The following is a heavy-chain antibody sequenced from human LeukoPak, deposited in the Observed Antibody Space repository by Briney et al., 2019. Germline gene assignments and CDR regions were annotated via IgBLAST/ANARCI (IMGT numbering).Heavy chain of an antibody. D-gene: IGHD3-10*01. V-gene: IGHV3-11*01. J-gene: IGHJ6*02. Sequence: PGGSLRLPCAASGFTFSDYYMSWIRQAPGKGLEWVSYISSSGSTIYYADSVKGRFTISRDNAKNSLYLQMNSLRAEDTAVYYCAGDAMVRGVLYYYGMDVWGQGTTVTVSS. CDR3: AGDAMVRGVLYYYGMDV. CDR1: GFTFSDYY. CDR2: ISSSGSTI.